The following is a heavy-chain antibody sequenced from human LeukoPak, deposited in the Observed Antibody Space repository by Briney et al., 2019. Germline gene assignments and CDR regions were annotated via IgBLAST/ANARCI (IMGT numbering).Heavy chain of an antibody. Sequence: PGGPLRLSCADSGFTFNNYAMSWVRQAPGKGLEWVSGISGSGGKTYYADSVKGRFTISRDNSKNTFYLQMNTLRAEDTAVYYCAKRAAAGPDDWFDPWGQGTLVTVSS. CDR2: ISGSGGKT. D-gene: IGHD6-13*01. CDR3: AKRAAAGPDDWFDP. J-gene: IGHJ5*02. V-gene: IGHV3-23*01. CDR1: GFTFNNYA.